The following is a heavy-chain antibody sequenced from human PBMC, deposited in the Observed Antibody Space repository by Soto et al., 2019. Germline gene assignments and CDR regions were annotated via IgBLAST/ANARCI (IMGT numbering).Heavy chain of an antibody. J-gene: IGHJ3*02. V-gene: IGHV3-9*01. CDR1: GFTFDDYA. CDR2: ISWNSGSI. D-gene: IGHD5-12*01. CDR3: AKSQWLRSREDDAFDI. Sequence: GGSLRLSCAASGFTFDDYAMHWVRQAPGKGLEWVSGISWNSGSIGYADSVKGRFTISRDNAKNSLYLQMNSLRAEDTALYYCAKSQWLRSREDDAFDIWGQGTMVTVSS.